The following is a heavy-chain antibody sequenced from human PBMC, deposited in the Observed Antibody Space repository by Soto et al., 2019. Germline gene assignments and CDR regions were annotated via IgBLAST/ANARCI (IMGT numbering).Heavy chain of an antibody. CDR2: IYYSGST. V-gene: IGHV4-59*01. J-gene: IGHJ6*03. Sequence: QVQLQESGPGLVKPSETLSLTCTVSGGSISSYYWSWIRQPPGKGLEWIGYIYYSGSTNYNPSLKSRVTISVDTSKHQFSLKLSSVTAADTAVYYCARSRIVATINYYYYYMDVWGKGTTVTVSS. CDR3: ARSRIVATINYYYYYMDV. CDR1: GGSISSYY. D-gene: IGHD5-12*01.